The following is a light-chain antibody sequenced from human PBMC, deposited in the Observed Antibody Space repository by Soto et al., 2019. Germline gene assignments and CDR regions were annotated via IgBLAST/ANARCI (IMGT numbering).Light chain of an antibody. J-gene: IGKJ1*01. CDR1: QSVTSNY. V-gene: IGKV3-20*01. Sequence: EIVLTQSPGTLSLSPGERATLSCRARQSVTSNYLSWYQQKPGQAPRLFIFGVSSRATGIPDRFSGSGSGTDFTLTISRLEPEEFAVYYCQQYGSSRTFGQGTKVDIK. CDR2: GVS. CDR3: QQYGSSRT.